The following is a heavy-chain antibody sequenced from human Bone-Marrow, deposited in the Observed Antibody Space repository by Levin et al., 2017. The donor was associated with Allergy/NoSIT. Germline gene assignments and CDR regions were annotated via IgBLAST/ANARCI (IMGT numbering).Heavy chain of an antibody. J-gene: IGHJ6*02. V-gene: IGHV3-30*18. CDR3: AKGSRGTSPYYYYGMDV. Sequence: PPGGSLRLSCAASGFTFSTYGMHWVRQAPGKGLEWVALVSYDGNNKYYADSVRGRFTISRDNSKNTVDLHMNSLRAEDTAIFYCAKGSRGTSPYYYYGMDVWGLGTTVTVS. D-gene: IGHD2-2*01. CDR2: VSYDGNNK. CDR1: GFTFSTYG.